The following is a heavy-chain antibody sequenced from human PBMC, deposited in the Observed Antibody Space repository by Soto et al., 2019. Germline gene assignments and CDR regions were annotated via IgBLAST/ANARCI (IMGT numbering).Heavy chain of an antibody. V-gene: IGHV1-69*12. J-gene: IGHJ6*02. CDR2: IIPIFGTA. D-gene: IGHD5-12*01. CDR1: GGTFSSYA. CDR3: AREQDSGNVITLLYCYGMDV. Sequence: QVQLVQSGAEVKKPGSSVKVSCKASGGTFSSYAISWVRQAPGQGLEWMGGIIPIFGTANYAQKFQGRVTITADESTSTAYMDLTSLRSEDKAVYYCAREQDSGNVITLLYCYGMDVWGQGTTVTVPS.